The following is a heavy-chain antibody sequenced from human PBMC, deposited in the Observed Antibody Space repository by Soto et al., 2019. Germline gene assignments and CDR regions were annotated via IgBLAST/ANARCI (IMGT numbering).Heavy chain of an antibody. D-gene: IGHD2-15*01. CDR3: ARGLRVLGYCSDSCFPFDY. Sequence: EVQLVESGGGLVQPGGSLRLSCAASEFTFSSYWMHWVRQAPGKGLVWVSGINSDGSSTRYADSMKGRFTISRDNAKNTLYLQMNSLTDEDTAVYYCARGLRVLGYCSDSCFPFDYWGQGTLVTVSS. J-gene: IGHJ4*02. V-gene: IGHV3-74*01. CDR1: EFTFSSYW. CDR2: INSDGSST.